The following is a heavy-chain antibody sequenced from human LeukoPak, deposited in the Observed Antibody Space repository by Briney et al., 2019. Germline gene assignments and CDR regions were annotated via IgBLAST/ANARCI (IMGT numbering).Heavy chain of an antibody. V-gene: IGHV3-7*01. Sequence: GGSLRLSCAASGFTFSSYWMSWVRQAPGKGLEWVANIKQDGSEKYYVDSVKGRFTISRDNAKNSLYLQMNSLRAEDTAVYYCARGSVGVVATIPLDYYYMDVWGKGTTVTVSS. CDR3: ARGSVGVVATIPLDYYYMDV. J-gene: IGHJ6*03. CDR1: GFTFSSYW. D-gene: IGHD5-12*01. CDR2: IKQDGSEK.